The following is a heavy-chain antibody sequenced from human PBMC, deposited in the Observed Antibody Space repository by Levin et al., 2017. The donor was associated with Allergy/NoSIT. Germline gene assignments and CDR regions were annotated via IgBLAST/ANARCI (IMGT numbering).Heavy chain of an antibody. D-gene: IGHD3-10*01. Sequence: GGSLRLSCAASAFSFSTFAWHWVRQAPGQGLEWVAVISDDGSNKYYADSVNGRFTISRDNSQSTLYLQMNSLRADDTAMYYCARAHRDGSGTYRSFDYWGQGTLVTVSS. J-gene: IGHJ4*02. V-gene: IGHV3-30-3*01. CDR2: ISDDGSNK. CDR1: AFSFSTFA. CDR3: ARAHRDGSGTYRSFDY.